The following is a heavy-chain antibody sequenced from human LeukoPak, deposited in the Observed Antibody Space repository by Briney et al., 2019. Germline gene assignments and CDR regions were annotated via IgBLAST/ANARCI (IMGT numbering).Heavy chain of an antibody. CDR1: GGSISSDNYY. D-gene: IGHD3-10*01. J-gene: IGHJ5*02. CDR2: IYYSGTT. Sequence: PSETLSLTCTVSGGSISSDNYYWGWIRQPPGKGLEWIGSIYYSGTTYYNPSLKSRVTISVDTSKNQFSLKLSSVTAADTAVYYCARHGYYYGSGSFNWFDPWGQGTLVTVSS. V-gene: IGHV4-39*01. CDR3: ARHGYYYGSGSFNWFDP.